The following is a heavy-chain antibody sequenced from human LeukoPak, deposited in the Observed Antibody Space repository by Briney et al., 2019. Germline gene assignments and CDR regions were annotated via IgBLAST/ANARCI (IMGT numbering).Heavy chain of an antibody. V-gene: IGHV1-18*01. CDR2: ISAYNGNT. J-gene: IGHJ3*02. CDR3: AISSSGSYHTPDAFDI. Sequence: ASVKVSCKASGYTFTSYGISWVRQAPGQGLEWMGWISAYNGNTNYAQKLQGRVTMTTDTSTSTAYMELRSLRSDDTAVYYCAISSSGSYHTPDAFDIWGQGTMVTVSS. CDR1: GYTFTSYG. D-gene: IGHD1-26*01.